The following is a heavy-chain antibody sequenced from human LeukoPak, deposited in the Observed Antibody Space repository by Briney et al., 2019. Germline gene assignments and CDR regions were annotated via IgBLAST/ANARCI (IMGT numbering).Heavy chain of an antibody. CDR1: GYSFTSYW. CDR3: ARREDSSGYSFDY. J-gene: IGHJ4*02. V-gene: IGHV5-51*01. Sequence: GESLQISCQGSGYSFTSYWIGWVRQMPGKGLEWMGIIYPGDSDTRYSPSFQGQVTISADKSISTAYLQWSSLKASDTAMYYCARREDSSGYSFDYWGQGTLVTVSS. D-gene: IGHD3-22*01. CDR2: IYPGDSDT.